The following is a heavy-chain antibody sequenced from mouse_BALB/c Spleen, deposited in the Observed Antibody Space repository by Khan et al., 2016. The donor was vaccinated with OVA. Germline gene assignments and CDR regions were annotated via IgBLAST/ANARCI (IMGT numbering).Heavy chain of an antibody. Sequence: QIQLVQSGPELKKPGETVRISCKASGYTFTTAGIQWVQKMPGKGLKWIGWINTHSGVPNYAEDFKGRFAFSLEFSVNTAYVRITNLKNEDTATYFWARGGAAYYRNDGGAMEYWGQGTSVTVSS. D-gene: IGHD2-14*01. V-gene: IGHV9-4*02. CDR3: ARGGAAYYRNDGGAMEY. CDR2: INTHSGVP. J-gene: IGHJ4*01. CDR1: GYTFTTAG.